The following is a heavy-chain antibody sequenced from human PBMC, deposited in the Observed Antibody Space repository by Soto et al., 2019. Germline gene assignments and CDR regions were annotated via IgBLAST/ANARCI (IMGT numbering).Heavy chain of an antibody. D-gene: IGHD3-22*01. J-gene: IGHJ5*02. Sequence: GGSLRLSCAASGFTFSSHGMHWVRQAPGKGLEWVAVIWDDGSDKRYADSVKGRFTVSRDNSKNTLFLQMSSLRAEDTAVYYCARDPQINSDTSGYVGSWGPGTLVTVSS. CDR1: GFTFSSHG. V-gene: IGHV3-33*01. CDR2: IWDDGSDK. CDR3: ARDPQINSDTSGYVGS.